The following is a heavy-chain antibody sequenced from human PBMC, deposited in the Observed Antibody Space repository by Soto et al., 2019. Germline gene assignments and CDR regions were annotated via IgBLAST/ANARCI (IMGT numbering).Heavy chain of an antibody. V-gene: IGHV1-69*01. Sequence: QVQLVQSGAEVKKPGSSVKVSCKASGGTFSSYAISWVRQAPGQGLEWRGGIIPIFGTANYAQKFQGRVTITADDSRSTAYVELSSLRSEDTAVYYCARGPPGSSSWYWYFDLWGRGTLVSVSS. D-gene: IGHD6-13*01. CDR1: GGTFSSYA. CDR2: IIPIFGTA. J-gene: IGHJ2*01. CDR3: ARGPPGSSSWYWYFDL.